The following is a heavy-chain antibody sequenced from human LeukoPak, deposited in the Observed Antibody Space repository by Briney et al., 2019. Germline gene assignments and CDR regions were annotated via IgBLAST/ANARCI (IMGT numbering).Heavy chain of an antibody. CDR1: GGSFSGYY. Sequence: PSETLSLTCAVYGGSFSGYYWSWIRQPPGKGLEWIGEINHSGSTNYNPSLESRVTISVDTSKNQFSLKLSSVTAADTAVYYCARASVLLWFGELAPPDEDYFDYWGQGTLVTVSS. CDR2: INHSGST. V-gene: IGHV4-34*01. CDR3: ARASVLLWFGELAPPDEDYFDY. D-gene: IGHD3-10*01. J-gene: IGHJ4*02.